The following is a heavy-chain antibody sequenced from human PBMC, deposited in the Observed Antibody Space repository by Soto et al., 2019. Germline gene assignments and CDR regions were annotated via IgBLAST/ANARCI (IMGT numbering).Heavy chain of an antibody. V-gene: IGHV3-53*01. J-gene: IGHJ6*02. CDR1: GFTVSSNY. CDR2: IYSGGST. Sequence: GSLRLSCAASGFTVSSNYMSWVRQAPGKGLEWVSVIYSGGSTYYADSVKGRFTISRDNSKNTLYLQMNSLRAEDTAVYYCARDQGPLGAYYHYYGMDVWGQGTTVTVSS. CDR3: ARDQGPLGAYYHYYGMDV.